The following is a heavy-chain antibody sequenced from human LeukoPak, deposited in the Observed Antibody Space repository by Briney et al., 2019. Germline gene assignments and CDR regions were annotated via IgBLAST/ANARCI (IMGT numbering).Heavy chain of an antibody. Sequence: GGSLRLSCVASGFTFSNYGMHWVRQAPGKGLEWVAVISYDGSNKYYADSVKGRFTISRDNSKNTLYLQMNSLRAEDTAVYYCAKGRRGGSYYDVFDYWGQGTLVTVSS. J-gene: IGHJ4*02. CDR1: GFTFSNYG. CDR2: ISYDGSNK. CDR3: AKGRRGGSYYDVFDY. V-gene: IGHV3-30*18. D-gene: IGHD1-26*01.